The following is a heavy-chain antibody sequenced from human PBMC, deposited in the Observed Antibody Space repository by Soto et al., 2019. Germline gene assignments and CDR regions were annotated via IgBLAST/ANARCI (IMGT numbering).Heavy chain of an antibody. J-gene: IGHJ4*02. CDR3: ARAYDSSGYYFSAMSRGFDY. V-gene: IGHV4-59*01. CDR2: IYYSGST. Sequence: SETLSLTCTVSGGSISSYYWSWIRQPPGKGLEWIGYIYYSGSTNYNPSLKSRVTISVDTSKNQFSLKLSSVTAADTAVYYCARAYDSSGYYFSAMSRGFDYWGQGTLVTVS. D-gene: IGHD3-22*01. CDR1: GGSISSYY.